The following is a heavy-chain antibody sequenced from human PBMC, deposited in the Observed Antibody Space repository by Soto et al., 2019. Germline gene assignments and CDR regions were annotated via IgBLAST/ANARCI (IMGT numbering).Heavy chain of an antibody. CDR1: GFTFSSYG. CDR3: ARVEVQGGYGMDV. Sequence: QVQLVESGGGVVQPGRSLRLSCAASGFTFSSYGMHWVRQAPGKGLEWVAVIWYDGSNKYYADSVKGRFTISRDNSKNTLYLQMNSLRAEDTAVYYCARVEVQGGYGMDVWGQGTTVTVSS. D-gene: IGHD3-16*01. V-gene: IGHV3-33*01. J-gene: IGHJ6*02. CDR2: IWYDGSNK.